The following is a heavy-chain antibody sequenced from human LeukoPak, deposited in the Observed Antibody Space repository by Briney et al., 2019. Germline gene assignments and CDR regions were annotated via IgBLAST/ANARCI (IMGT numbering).Heavy chain of an antibody. CDR1: SGPISSYH. D-gene: IGHD1-26*01. J-gene: IGHJ4*02. Sequence: SETLSLTCTVSSGPISSYHWGWVRQPPGKGLEWIGRIYTTGTTHYNPSLKSRLTMSVDTSTNQFSLNLTSVTAADTAVYYCGRQGYTGSHYFIDFWSQGTLVAVS. CDR2: IYTTGTT. CDR3: GRQGYTGSHYFIDF. V-gene: IGHV4-4*07.